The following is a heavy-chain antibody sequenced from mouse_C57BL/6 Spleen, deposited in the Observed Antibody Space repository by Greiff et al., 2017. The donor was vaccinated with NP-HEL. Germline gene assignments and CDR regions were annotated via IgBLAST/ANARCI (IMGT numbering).Heavy chain of an antibody. V-gene: IGHV1-82*01. J-gene: IGHJ2*01. Sequence: QVHVKQSGPELVKPGASVKISCKASGYAFSSSWMNWVKQRPGKGLEWIGRIYPGDGDTNYNGKFKGKATLTADKSSSTAYMQLSSLTSEDSAVYFCARGVQYYYGSSYFDYWGQGTTLTVSS. CDR3: ARGVQYYYGSSYFDY. CDR2: IYPGDGDT. CDR1: GYAFSSSW. D-gene: IGHD1-1*01.